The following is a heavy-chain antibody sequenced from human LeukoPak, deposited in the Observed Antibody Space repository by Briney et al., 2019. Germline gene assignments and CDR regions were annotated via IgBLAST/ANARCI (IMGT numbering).Heavy chain of an antibody. CDR3: ARERLNDYGDYSYFDY. CDR2: IIPTFGTA. J-gene: IGHJ4*02. V-gene: IGHV1-69*05. CDR1: GGTFSSYA. Sequence: SVKVSCKASGGTFSSYAISWVRQAPGQGLEWMGGIIPTFGTANYAQKFQGRVTITTDESTSTAYMELSSLRSEDTAVYYCARERLNDYGDYSYFDYWGQGTLVTVSS. D-gene: IGHD4-17*01.